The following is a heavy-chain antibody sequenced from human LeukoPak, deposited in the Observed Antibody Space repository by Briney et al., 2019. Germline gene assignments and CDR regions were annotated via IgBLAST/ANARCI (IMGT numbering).Heavy chain of an antibody. CDR2: INPNSDDT. J-gene: IGHJ5*02. D-gene: IGHD5-24*01. Sequence: VASVKVSCKSSGYTFTDYYMHWVRQAPGQGLEWMGWINPNSDDTKYARKFQGRVTMTRDTSINTAYMELTRLRSDDTAVYYCTRGPNYSASDWFDPWGQGTLVTVSS. CDR3: TRGPNYSASDWFDP. V-gene: IGHV1-2*02. CDR1: GYTFTDYY.